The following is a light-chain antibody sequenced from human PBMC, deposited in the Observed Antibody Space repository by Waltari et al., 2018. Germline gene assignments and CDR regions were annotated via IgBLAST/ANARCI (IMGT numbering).Light chain of an antibody. CDR3: MQSLHRPLT. CDR2: EVS. Sequence: DIVMTQTPLSLSVTPGQPASISCKSSQSLLDSGGKTYMYWYLQKSGQPPQLLNYEVSNRFSGVPDRFSGSGSGTDFTLKISRVEAEDVGIYYCMQSLHRPLTYGGGTRVEI. CDR1: QSLLDSGGKTY. J-gene: IGKJ4*01. V-gene: IGKV2D-29*01.